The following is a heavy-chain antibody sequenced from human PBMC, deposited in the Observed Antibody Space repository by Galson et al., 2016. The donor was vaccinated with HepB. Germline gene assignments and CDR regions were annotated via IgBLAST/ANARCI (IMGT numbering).Heavy chain of an antibody. CDR3: AREVWRNYYGSGSYYEIDY. Sequence: SVKVSCKASGYTFTNYGISWVRQAPGQGLEWMGWISAYNGDTSYAQKLQGRVTMTTDTSTSTAYMELRSLRSDDTAVYYCAREVWRNYYGSGSYYEIDYWGQGTLVTVSS. CDR2: ISAYNGDT. J-gene: IGHJ4*02. D-gene: IGHD3-10*01. V-gene: IGHV1-18*01. CDR1: GYTFTNYG.